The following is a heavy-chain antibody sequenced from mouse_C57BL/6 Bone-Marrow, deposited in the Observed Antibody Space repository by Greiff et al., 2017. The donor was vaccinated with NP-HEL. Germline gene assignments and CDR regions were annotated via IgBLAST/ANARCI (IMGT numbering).Heavy chain of an antibody. CDR3: ARVYYDYAWFAY. CDR1: GYTFTDYY. Sequence: QVQLQQSGAELVRPGASVKLSCKASGYTFTDYYINWVKQRPGQGLEWIARIYPGSGNTYYNEKFKGKATLTAEKSSSTAYMQLSSLTSEDSAVYFCARVYYDYAWFAYWGQGTLVTVSA. D-gene: IGHD2-4*01. CDR2: IYPGSGNT. J-gene: IGHJ3*01. V-gene: IGHV1-76*01.